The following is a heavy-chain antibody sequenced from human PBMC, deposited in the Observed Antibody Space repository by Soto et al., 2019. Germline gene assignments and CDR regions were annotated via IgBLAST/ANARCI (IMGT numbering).Heavy chain of an antibody. J-gene: IGHJ3*02. CDR2: IWYDGSNK. D-gene: IGHD2-15*01. V-gene: IGHV3-33*01. CDR1: GFTFSSYG. Sequence: QVQLVESGGGVVQPGRSLRLSCAASGFTFSSYGMHWVRQAPGKGLEWVAVIWYDGSNKYYADSVKGRFTISRDNSKNTLYLQMNSLRADDTAVYYCARDFDSVVVVAATTTSAFDIWGQGTMVTVSS. CDR3: ARDFDSVVVVAATTTSAFDI.